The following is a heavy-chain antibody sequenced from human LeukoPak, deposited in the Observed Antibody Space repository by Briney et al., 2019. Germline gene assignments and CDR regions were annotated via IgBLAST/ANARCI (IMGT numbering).Heavy chain of an antibody. CDR2: IIPIFGTA. J-gene: IGHJ6*03. Sequence: ASVKVSCKASGGTFSSYAISWVRQAPGQGLEWMGGIIPIFGTANYAQKFQGRVTITADESTSTAYMELSSLRSEDTAVYYCARGDYRLYYYYMDVWGRGTTVTISS. CDR3: ARGDYRLYYYYMDV. V-gene: IGHV1-69*13. D-gene: IGHD4-17*01. CDR1: GGTFSSYA.